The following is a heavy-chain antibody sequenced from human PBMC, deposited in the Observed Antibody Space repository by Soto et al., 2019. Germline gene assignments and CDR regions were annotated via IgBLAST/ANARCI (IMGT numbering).Heavy chain of an antibody. V-gene: IGHV4-39*01. D-gene: IGHD3-10*01. J-gene: IGHJ5*02. CDR3: ARRYELWFGNNLFDP. CDR2: IYYSGST. Sequence: SETLSLTCTVSGGSISSSSYYWGWIRQPPGKGLEWIGSIYYSGSTYYNPSLKSRVTISVDTSKNQFSLKLSSVTAADTAVCYCARRYELWFGNNLFDPWGQGTLVTVSS. CDR1: GGSISSSSYY.